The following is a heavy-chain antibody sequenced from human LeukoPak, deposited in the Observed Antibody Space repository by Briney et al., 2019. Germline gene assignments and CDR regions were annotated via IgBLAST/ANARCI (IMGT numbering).Heavy chain of an antibody. V-gene: IGHV1-2*02. D-gene: IGHD3-10*01. CDR1: GYNFNDYY. Sequence: ASVKVSCKASGYNFNDYYMHWVRQAPGHGLEWMGWINPNNGDTNYAQKFQGRVTVTRDTSIGTAYMDLSGLTSDDTAVYYCARTAFQFGEYFYYMNVWGTGTTVTVSS. CDR3: ARTAFQFGEYFYYMNV. J-gene: IGHJ6*03. CDR2: INPNNGDT.